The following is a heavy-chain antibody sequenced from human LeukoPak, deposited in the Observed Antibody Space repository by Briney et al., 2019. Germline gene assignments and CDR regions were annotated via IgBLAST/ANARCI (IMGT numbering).Heavy chain of an antibody. D-gene: IGHD2-2*01. J-gene: IGHJ1*01. CDR1: GGTFSSYA. CDR2: IIPIFGTA. V-gene: IGHV1-69*13. CDR3: ARVCSSTSCLKYFQH. Sequence: ASVKVSCKASGGTFSSYAISWVRQALGQGLEWMGGIIPIFGTANYAQKFQGRVTITADESTSTAYMELSSLRSEDTAVYYCARVCSSTSCLKYFQHWGQGTLVTVSS.